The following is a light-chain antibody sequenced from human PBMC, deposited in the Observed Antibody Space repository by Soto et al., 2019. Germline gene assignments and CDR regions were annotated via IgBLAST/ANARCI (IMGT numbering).Light chain of an antibody. Sequence: EIVLTQSPGTLFLSPGERATLSCRASQSVSSRYVAWYQHKPGQAPRLLMYDTSYRATGIADRVSGSGSGTDFTLTIARLEPEDFAVYYCQQYGSSSQTFGQGTKVEIK. J-gene: IGKJ1*01. CDR1: QSVSSRY. CDR2: DTS. V-gene: IGKV3-20*01. CDR3: QQYGSSSQT.